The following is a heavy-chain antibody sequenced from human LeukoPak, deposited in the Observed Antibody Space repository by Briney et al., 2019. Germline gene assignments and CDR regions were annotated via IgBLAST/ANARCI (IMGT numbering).Heavy chain of an antibody. J-gene: IGHJ4*02. D-gene: IGHD5-24*01. V-gene: IGHV3-48*03. CDR1: GLTFSSYE. CDR2: ISSSGSTI. Sequence: GGSLSLSCAASGLTFSSYEMNWVRQAPGKGLEWVSYISSSGSTIYYADSVKGRFTISRDNAKNSLYLQMNSLRAEDTAVYYCARDGDGYYFDYWGQGTLVTVSS. CDR3: ARDGDGYYFDY.